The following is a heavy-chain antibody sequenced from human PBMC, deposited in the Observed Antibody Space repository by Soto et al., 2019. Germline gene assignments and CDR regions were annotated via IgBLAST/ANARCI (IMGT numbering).Heavy chain of an antibody. Sequence: EVQLLESGGGLVQPGGSLRLSCAASGFTISNYAMSWARQAPGKGLEWVSSISGSGRTYYADSVKGRSAISRDSSNNTLYLQMNSLRAEYTAVYYWAKDHIDGEVYHWVAEIWGPGTRLTVSS. V-gene: IGHV3-23*01. J-gene: IGHJ3*02. CDR2: ISGSGRT. CDR1: GFTISNYA. D-gene: IGHD1-20*01. CDR3: AKDHIDGEVYHWVAEI.